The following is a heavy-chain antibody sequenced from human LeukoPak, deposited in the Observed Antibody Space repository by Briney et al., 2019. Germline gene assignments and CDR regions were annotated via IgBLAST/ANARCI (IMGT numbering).Heavy chain of an antibody. D-gene: IGHD1-20*01. CDR1: GFTFSSYA. J-gene: IGHJ4*02. CDR3: AKDPSITGRGIYFDY. CDR2: IRYDGSNK. Sequence: GGSLRLSCAASGFTFSSYAMTWVRQAPGKGLEWVAFIRYDGSNKYYADSVKGRFTISRDNSKNTLYLQMNSLRAEDTAVYYCAKDPSITGRGIYFDYWGQGTLVTVSS. V-gene: IGHV3-30*02.